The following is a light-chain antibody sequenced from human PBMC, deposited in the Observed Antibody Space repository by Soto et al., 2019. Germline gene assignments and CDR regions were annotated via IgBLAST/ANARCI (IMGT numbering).Light chain of an antibody. V-gene: IGKV3-20*01. CDR2: TAS. CDR3: HQQAVSPHT. CDR1: QSVGNNY. Sequence: NLXSMASQSVGNNYLAWYQQKPGQAPRLLIYTASIRATGIPDRVSGSGSGTDSTLTIIRFEAEEGALYCCHQQAVSPHTSGGGTKVDIK. J-gene: IGKJ4*01.